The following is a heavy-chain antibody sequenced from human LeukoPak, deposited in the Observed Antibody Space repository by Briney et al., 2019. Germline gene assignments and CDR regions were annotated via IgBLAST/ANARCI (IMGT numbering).Heavy chain of an antibody. CDR2: IYYSGST. D-gene: IGHD5-18*01. V-gene: IGHV4-59*01. J-gene: IGHJ6*03. Sequence: SETLSLTCPVSGGSISSYYWSWIRQPPGKGLEWIGYIYYSGSTNYKSSLKSRVTISVDTSKNQLSLKLSSVTAADTAVYYCARTTEGGYSYGYFYYYYMDVWGKGTTVTISS. CDR1: GGSISSYY. CDR3: ARTTEGGYSYGYFYYYYMDV.